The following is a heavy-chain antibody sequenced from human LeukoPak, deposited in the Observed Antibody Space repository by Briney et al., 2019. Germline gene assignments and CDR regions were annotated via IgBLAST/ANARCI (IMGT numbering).Heavy chain of an antibody. V-gene: IGHV3-23*01. CDR3: AKKGIAAADSFDY. D-gene: IGHD6-13*01. J-gene: IGHJ4*02. Sequence: GGSLRLSCAASGFTFSNYVMSWVRQAPGKGLEWVSGIIGSGGTTYYADSVKGRFTISRDNSKNTLYLRLNSLRAEDTAVYYCAKKGIAAADSFDYWGQGTLVTVSS. CDR1: GFTFSNYV. CDR2: IIGSGGTT.